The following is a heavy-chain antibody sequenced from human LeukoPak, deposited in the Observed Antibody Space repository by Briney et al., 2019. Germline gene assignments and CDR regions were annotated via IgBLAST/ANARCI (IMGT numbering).Heavy chain of an antibody. D-gene: IGHD2-15*01. CDR2: INPNSGGT. Sequence: SVKVSCKTSGYIFTNYYMHWVRQAPGQGLEWMGWINPNSGGTDYPQKFQGRVTMTRDTSISTAYKELSRLTSDDTAVYFCARSLSTSCSSQFDAWGQGTLVTVSS. J-gene: IGHJ4*02. CDR1: GYIFTNYY. CDR3: ARSLSTSCSSQFDA. V-gene: IGHV1-2*02.